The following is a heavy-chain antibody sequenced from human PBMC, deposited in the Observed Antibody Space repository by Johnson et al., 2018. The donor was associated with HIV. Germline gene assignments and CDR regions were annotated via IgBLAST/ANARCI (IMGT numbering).Heavy chain of an antibody. CDR3: AKDAHITMIVVVISALDAFDI. V-gene: IGHV3-NL1*01. D-gene: IGHD3-22*01. Sequence: QMLLVESGGGVVQPGRSLRLSCAASGFTFSSYGMHWVRQAPGKGLEWVAVIYSGGSTYYADSVKGRFTISRDNSKNTLYLQMNSLRAEDTAVYYCAKDAHITMIVVVISALDAFDIWGQGTMVTVSS. J-gene: IGHJ3*02. CDR1: GFTFSSYG. CDR2: IYSGGST.